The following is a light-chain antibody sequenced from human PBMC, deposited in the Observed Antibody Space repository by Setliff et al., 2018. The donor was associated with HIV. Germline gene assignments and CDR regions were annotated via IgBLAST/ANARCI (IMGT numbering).Light chain of an antibody. CDR1: SSDVGAYNY. J-gene: IGLJ1*01. CDR3: TSYTSQSTPV. V-gene: IGLV2-14*01. Sequence: QSALTQPASGSGSPGQSLTVSCTGASSDVGAYNYVSWYQQHPGKAPKLMIYEVSERPLGVSNRFSGSKSGNTASLTISGLQAEDEADYYGTSYTSQSTPVFGTGTKVTVL. CDR2: EVS.